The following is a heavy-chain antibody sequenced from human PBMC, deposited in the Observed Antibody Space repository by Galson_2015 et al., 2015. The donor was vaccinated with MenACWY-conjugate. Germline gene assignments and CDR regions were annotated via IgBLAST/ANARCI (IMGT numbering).Heavy chain of an antibody. D-gene: IGHD4-11*01. CDR2: ISYDGNNK. V-gene: IGHV3-30*03. CDR3: ASSKYRELPFFDY. J-gene: IGHJ4*02. Sequence: SLRLSCAASGFTFSFTFSSYGMHWVRQAPGKGLEWVAVISYDGNNKYYVDSVKGRFTISRDNSKNTLYLQMNSLRPEDTAMYYCASSKYRELPFFDYWGQGTLVTVSS. CDR1: GFTFSFTFSSYG.